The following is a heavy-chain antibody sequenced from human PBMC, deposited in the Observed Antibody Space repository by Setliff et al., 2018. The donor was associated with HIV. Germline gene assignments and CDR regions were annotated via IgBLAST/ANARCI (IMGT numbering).Heavy chain of an antibody. CDR2: ISYDGTYK. Sequence: GGSLRLSCAATGFTFSSYVLHWVRQAPGKGLEWVALISYDGTYKYYAESVKGRFTISRDNSRNTLYLQMNSLRPEDTAVYYCAKEGSWSSSWHQMDVWGKGTTVTVSS. CDR1: GFTFSSYV. D-gene: IGHD6-13*01. CDR3: AKEGSWSSSWHQMDV. V-gene: IGHV3-30*04. J-gene: IGHJ6*04.